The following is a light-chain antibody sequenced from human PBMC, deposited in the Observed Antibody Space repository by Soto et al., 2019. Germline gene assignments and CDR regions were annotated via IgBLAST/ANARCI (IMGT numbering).Light chain of an antibody. J-gene: IGKJ2*01. CDR1: QSLAYSDEKPT. CDR2: KVS. CDR3: MQGTHWPPYT. Sequence: DVVMTQSPLSLPVTLGQPASISCRSSQSLAYSDEKPTWNWFQQRPGQSPRRLIYKVSNRDSGVPDRFSGSGSGTDFTLKISRVEAEDVGVYYCMQGTHWPPYTFGQGTKLEIK. V-gene: IGKV2-30*01.